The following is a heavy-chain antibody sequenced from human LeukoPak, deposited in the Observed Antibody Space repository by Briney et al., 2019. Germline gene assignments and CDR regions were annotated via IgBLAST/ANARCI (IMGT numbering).Heavy chain of an antibody. V-gene: IGHV4-34*01. CDR2: INHGGST. D-gene: IGHD2-2*01. CDR1: GGSFSGYY. CDR3: ARVRLGYCSSTSCSTTDY. J-gene: IGHJ4*02. Sequence: SETLSLTCAVYGGSFSGYYWSWIRQPPGKGLEWIGEINHGGSTNYNPSLKSRVTISVDTSKNQFSLKLSSVTAADTAVYYCARVRLGYCSSTSCSTTDYWGQGTLVTVSS.